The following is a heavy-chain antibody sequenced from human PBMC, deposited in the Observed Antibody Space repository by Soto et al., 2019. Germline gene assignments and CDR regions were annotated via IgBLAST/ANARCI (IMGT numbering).Heavy chain of an antibody. J-gene: IGHJ6*03. CDR3: AKCWATIGFLDYYYYMDV. CDR1: GFTFSSYA. D-gene: IGHD5-12*01. CDR2: ISGSGGST. Sequence: HPGGSLRLSCAASGFTFSSYAMSWVRQAPGKGLEWVSAISGSGGSTYYADSVKGRFTISRDNSKNTLYLQMNSLRAEDTAVYYCAKCWATIGFLDYYYYMDVWGKGTKVTVSS. V-gene: IGHV3-23*01.